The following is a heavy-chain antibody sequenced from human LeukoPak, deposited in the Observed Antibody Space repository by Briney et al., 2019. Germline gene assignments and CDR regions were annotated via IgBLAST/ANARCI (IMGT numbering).Heavy chain of an antibody. CDR1: GGSISSYY. CDR2: IYHIAGT. V-gene: IGHV4-59*08. CDR3: ARSSISGFWSGYVSWFDP. J-gene: IGHJ5*02. D-gene: IGHD3-3*01. Sequence: SETLSLTCSVSGGSISSYYWSWIRQPPGKGLEWSGYIYHIAGTNSNPSLKSRVTISLDTSENQFSLKLTSVTAADTAVYYCARSSISGFWSGYVSWFDPWGQGTLVTVSS.